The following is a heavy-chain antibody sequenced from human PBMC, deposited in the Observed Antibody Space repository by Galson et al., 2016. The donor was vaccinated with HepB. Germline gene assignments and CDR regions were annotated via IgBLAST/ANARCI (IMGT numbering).Heavy chain of an antibody. CDR3: AAVHYYDILTGRTKGMWLDY. Sequence: SVKVSCKASGFTFTSSAVQWVRQARGQRLEWIGWIVVGSGDTNYAQKFQERVTITRDMSTSTAYMELSSLRSEDTAVYYCAAVHYYDILTGRTKGMWLDYWGHGTLVTVSS. V-gene: IGHV1-58*01. J-gene: IGHJ4*01. D-gene: IGHD3-9*01. CDR2: IVVGSGDT. CDR1: GFTFTSSA.